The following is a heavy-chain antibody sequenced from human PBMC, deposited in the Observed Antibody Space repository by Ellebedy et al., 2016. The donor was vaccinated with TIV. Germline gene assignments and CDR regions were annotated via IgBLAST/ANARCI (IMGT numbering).Heavy chain of an antibody. J-gene: IGHJ4*02. CDR1: GLTFSNAW. Sequence: GESLKISCAASGLTFSNAWMSWVRQVPGKGLEWVGRIKSKTDGGTTDYAAPVNGRFTISRDDLRNTLYLQMNSLKIEDSGVYFCATVVKWLVPDFWGQGTLVTVSS. V-gene: IGHV3-15*01. CDR2: IKSKTDGGTT. D-gene: IGHD6-19*01. CDR3: ATVVKWLVPDF.